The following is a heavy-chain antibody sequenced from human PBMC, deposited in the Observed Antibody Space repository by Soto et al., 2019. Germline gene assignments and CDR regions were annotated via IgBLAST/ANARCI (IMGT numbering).Heavy chain of an antibody. CDR3: AGGFIAAAEGWFDP. CDR2: IIPIFGTA. Sequence: ASVKVSCKASGGTFSSYAISWVRQAPGQGLEWMGGIIPIFGTANYAQKFQGRVTITADESTSTAYMELSSLRSEDTAVYYCAGGFIAAAEGWFDPWGQGTLVTVSS. V-gene: IGHV1-69*13. CDR1: GGTFSSYA. J-gene: IGHJ5*02. D-gene: IGHD6-13*01.